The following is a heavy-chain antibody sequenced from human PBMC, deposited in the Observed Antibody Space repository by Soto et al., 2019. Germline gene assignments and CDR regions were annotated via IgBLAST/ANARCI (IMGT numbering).Heavy chain of an antibody. J-gene: IGHJ3*02. Sequence: RRLSCAASGFTFSSYAMHWVRQAPGKGLEWVAVISYDGSNKYYADSVKGRFTISRDNSKNTLYLQMNSLRAEDTAVYYCARGALVRGVARYAFDIWGQGTMVTVSS. CDR2: ISYDGSNK. CDR1: GFTFSSYA. CDR3: ARGALVRGVARYAFDI. D-gene: IGHD3-10*01. V-gene: IGHV3-30-3*01.